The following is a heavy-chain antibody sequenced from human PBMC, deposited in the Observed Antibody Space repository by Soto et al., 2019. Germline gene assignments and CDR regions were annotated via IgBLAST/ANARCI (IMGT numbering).Heavy chain of an antibody. D-gene: IGHD3-3*01. CDR2: IIPIFGTA. CDR1: GGTFSSYA. CDR3: ASGLRYDFWSGYYPPYYYYGMDV. J-gene: IGHJ6*02. Sequence: VKVSCKASGGTFSSYAISWVRQAPGQGLEWMGGIIPIFGTANYAQKFQGRVTITADESTSTAYMELSSLRSEDTAVYYCASGLRYDFWSGYYPPYYYYGMDVWGQGTTVTVSS. V-gene: IGHV1-69*13.